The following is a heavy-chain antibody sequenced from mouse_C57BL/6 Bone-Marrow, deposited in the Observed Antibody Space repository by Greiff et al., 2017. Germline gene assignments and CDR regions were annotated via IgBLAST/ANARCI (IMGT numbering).Heavy chain of an antibody. V-gene: IGHV8-8*01. Sequence: QVTLKASGPGILQPSQTLSLTCSFSGFSLSTFGMGVGWIRQPSGKGLEWLAHIWWDDDKYYNPALKSRLTISKDTSKNQVFLKIANVDTADTATYYCARIDYYGSSYYYAMDYWGQGTSVTVSS. CDR3: ARIDYYGSSYYYAMDY. J-gene: IGHJ4*01. CDR1: GFSLSTFGMG. D-gene: IGHD1-1*01. CDR2: IWWDDDK.